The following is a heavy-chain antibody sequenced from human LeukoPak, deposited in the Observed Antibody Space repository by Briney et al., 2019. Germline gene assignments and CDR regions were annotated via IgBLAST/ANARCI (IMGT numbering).Heavy chain of an antibody. CDR1: LVTSSNYA. CDR3: WRTPMSYNTSDLGGAHDI. V-gene: IGHV3-30-3*01. Sequence: GGSLRLSCAASLVTSSNYALHWVRQAPGKGLEWVAVISYDGTNKYYADSVKGRFTISRDNSKNTMYLQMNSLRAEDTAMYYCWRTPMSYNTSDLGGAHDIWGQGTMVTVSS. J-gene: IGHJ3*02. D-gene: IGHD3-22*01. CDR2: ISYDGTNK.